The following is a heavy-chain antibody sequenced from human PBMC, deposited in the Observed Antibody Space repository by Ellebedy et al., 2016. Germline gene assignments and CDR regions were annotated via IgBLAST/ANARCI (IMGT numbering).Heavy chain of an antibody. J-gene: IGHJ4*02. D-gene: IGHD5-24*01. Sequence: ASVKVSCXASGYTLTSYGISWVRQAPGQGLEWMGWISAYTGNTNYAQKLQGRVTMTTDTSTSTAYMELRSLRSGDTAVYYCARVGETPTTRCFDYWGQGTLVTVSS. CDR3: ARVGETPTTRCFDY. CDR1: GYTLTSYG. V-gene: IGHV1-18*04. CDR2: ISAYTGNT.